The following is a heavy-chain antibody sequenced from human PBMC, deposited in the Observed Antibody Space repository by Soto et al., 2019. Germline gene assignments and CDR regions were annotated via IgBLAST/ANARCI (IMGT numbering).Heavy chain of an antibody. CDR2: ISAYNGNT. D-gene: IGHD2-2*01. Sequence: ASVKVSCKASGYTFTSYGISWVRQAPGQGLEWMGWISAYNGNTNYAQKLQGRVTMTTDTSTSTAYMELRSLRSEDTAVYYCARGIVVVPAALNWFDPWGQGTLVTVSS. CDR1: GYTFTSYG. V-gene: IGHV1-18*01. J-gene: IGHJ5*02. CDR3: ARGIVVVPAALNWFDP.